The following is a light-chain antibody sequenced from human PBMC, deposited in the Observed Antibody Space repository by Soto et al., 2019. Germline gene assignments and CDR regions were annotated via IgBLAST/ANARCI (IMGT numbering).Light chain of an antibody. Sequence: NFMLTQPHSVSESPGKTVTISCTRSSGSIASNYVQWYQQRPGSAPTTVIYEDNQRPSGVPDRFSGSIDSSSNSASLTISGLKTEDEADYYCQSYDSSIVVFRGGTKLTVL. V-gene: IGLV6-57*04. CDR3: QSYDSSIVV. J-gene: IGLJ2*01. CDR2: EDN. CDR1: SGSIASNY.